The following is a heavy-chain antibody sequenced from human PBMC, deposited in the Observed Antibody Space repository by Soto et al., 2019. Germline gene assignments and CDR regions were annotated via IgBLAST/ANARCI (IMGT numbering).Heavy chain of an antibody. Sequence: DVQLLESGGGLVQPGGSLRVSCAASGFTFSDYAMNWVRQAPGKGLEWVSSISVGGGTTYYADSVKGRFTISRDNSKNTLYLPMNSLRADDTAIYYCTKAVEFSTSGSYYFDYWGQGTLVAVSS. V-gene: IGHV3-23*01. CDR3: TKAVEFSTSGSYYFDY. J-gene: IGHJ4*02. D-gene: IGHD6-6*01. CDR1: GFTFSDYA. CDR2: ISVGGGTT.